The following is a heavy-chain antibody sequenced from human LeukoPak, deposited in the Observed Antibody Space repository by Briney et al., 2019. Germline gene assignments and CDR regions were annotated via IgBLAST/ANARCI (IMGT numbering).Heavy chain of an antibody. D-gene: IGHD6-6*01. CDR2: INPNSGGT. CDR3: ARGGIRSIAARHPSPPAY. J-gene: IGHJ4*02. Sequence: GASVKVSCKASGYTFTGYYMHWVRQAPGQGLEWMGWINPNSGGTNYAQKFQGRVTMTRDTSISTAYMELSRLRSDDTAVYYCARGGIRSIAARHPSPPAYWGQGTLVTVSS. V-gene: IGHV1-2*02. CDR1: GYTFTGYY.